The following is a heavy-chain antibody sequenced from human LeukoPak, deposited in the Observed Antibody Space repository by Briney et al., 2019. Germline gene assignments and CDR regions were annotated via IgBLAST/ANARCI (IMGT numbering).Heavy chain of an antibody. CDR2: IRYDGSNK. Sequence: GGSLRLSCAASGFTFSSCGMHWVRQAPGKGLEWVAFIRYDGSNKYYADSVKGRFTISRDNSKNTLYLQMNSLRAEDTAVYYCAKDRYYDIPFDYWGQGTLVTVSS. D-gene: IGHD3-9*01. J-gene: IGHJ4*02. CDR3: AKDRYYDIPFDY. V-gene: IGHV3-30*02. CDR1: GFTFSSCG.